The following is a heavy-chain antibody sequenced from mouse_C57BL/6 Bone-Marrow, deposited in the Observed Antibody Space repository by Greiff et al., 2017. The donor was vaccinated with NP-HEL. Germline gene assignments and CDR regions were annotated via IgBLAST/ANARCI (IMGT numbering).Heavy chain of an antibody. V-gene: IGHV5-9-1*02. J-gene: IGHJ2*01. CDR3: TRDHYYGSSYLDY. D-gene: IGHD1-1*01. Sequence: EVQRVESGEGLVKPGGSLKLSCAASGFTFSSYAMSWVRQTPEKRLEWVAYISSGGDYIYYADTVKGRFTISRDNARNTLYLQMSSLKSEDTAMYYCTRDHYYGSSYLDYWGQGTTLTVSS. CDR2: ISSGGDYI. CDR1: GFTFSSYA.